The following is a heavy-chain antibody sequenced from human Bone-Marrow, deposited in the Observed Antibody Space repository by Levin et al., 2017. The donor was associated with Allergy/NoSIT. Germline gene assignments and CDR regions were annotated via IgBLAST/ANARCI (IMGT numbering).Heavy chain of an antibody. Sequence: PVASVKVSCKASGYTFTSYAMHWVRQAPGQRLEWMGWINAGNGNTKYSQKFQGRVTITRDTSASTAYMELSSLRSEDTAVYYCARSRITMIVVALDYWGQGTLVTVSS. CDR1: GYTFTSYA. J-gene: IGHJ4*02. CDR2: INAGNGNT. V-gene: IGHV1-3*01. CDR3: ARSRITMIVVALDY. D-gene: IGHD3-22*01.